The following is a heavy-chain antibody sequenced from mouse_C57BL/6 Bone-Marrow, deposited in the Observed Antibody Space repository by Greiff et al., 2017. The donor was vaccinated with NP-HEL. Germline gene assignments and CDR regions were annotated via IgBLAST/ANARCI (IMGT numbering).Heavy chain of an antibody. V-gene: IGHV5-4*01. CDR3: ARDPPGTGY. CDR2: ISDGGSYT. Sequence: EVKLVESGGGLVKPGGSLKLSCAASGFTFSSYAMSWVRQTPEKRLEWVATISDGGSYTYYPDNVKGRFTISRDNAKNNLYLQMGHLKSEDTAMYYCARDPPGTGYWGQGTTLTVSS. CDR1: GFTFSSYA. D-gene: IGHD4-1*01. J-gene: IGHJ2*01.